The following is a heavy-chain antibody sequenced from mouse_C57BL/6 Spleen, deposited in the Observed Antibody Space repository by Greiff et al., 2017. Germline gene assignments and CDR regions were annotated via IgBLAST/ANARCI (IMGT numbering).Heavy chain of an antibody. CDR3: ARDYDYDGDYYAMDY. V-gene: IGHV1-64*01. Sequence: VQLQQPGAELVKPGASVKLSCKASGYTFTSYWMHWVKQRPGQGLEWIGMIHPKSGSTNYNEKFKSKATLTVDKSSSTAYMQVSSLLSEDSAVYAGARDYDYDGDYYAMDYWGQGTSVTVSS. CDR2: IHPKSGST. CDR1: GYTFTSYW. D-gene: IGHD2-4*01. J-gene: IGHJ4*01.